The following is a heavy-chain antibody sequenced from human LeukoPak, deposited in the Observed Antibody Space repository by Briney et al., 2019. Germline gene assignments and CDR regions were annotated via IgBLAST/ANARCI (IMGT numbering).Heavy chain of an antibody. V-gene: IGHV3-23*01. J-gene: IGHJ4*02. CDR1: RFTFSSYA. CDR2: ISGSGGST. Sequence: GASLRLSCAASRFTFSSYAMSWVRQAPGKGLDWVSAISGSGGSTYYADSVKGRFTISRDNSKNTLYLQMNSLRAEDTAVYYCAKHVTVATPPFDYWGQGTLVTVSS. CDR3: AKHVTVATPPFDY. D-gene: IGHD4-17*01.